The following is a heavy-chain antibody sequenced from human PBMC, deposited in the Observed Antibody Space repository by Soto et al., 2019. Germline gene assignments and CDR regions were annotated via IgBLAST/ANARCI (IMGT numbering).Heavy chain of an antibody. V-gene: IGHV4-31*03. J-gene: IGHJ4*02. CDR1: GGSISSGGYY. CDR3: ARVPPDTAMVFDY. CDR2: IYYSGST. D-gene: IGHD5-18*01. Sequence: SETLSLTCTVSGGSISSGGYYWSWIRQHPGKGLEWIGYIYYSGSTYYNPSLKSRVTISVDTSKNQFSLKLSSVTAADTAVYYCARVPPDTAMVFDYWGQGTLVTVSS.